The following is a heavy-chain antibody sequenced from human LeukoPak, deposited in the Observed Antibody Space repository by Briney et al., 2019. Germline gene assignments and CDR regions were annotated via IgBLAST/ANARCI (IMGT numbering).Heavy chain of an antibody. CDR3: ARLGESGAPYYFDY. D-gene: IGHD1-26*01. CDR2: ISAYNGNT. J-gene: IGHJ4*02. V-gene: IGHV1-18*01. Sequence: ASVKVSCKASGYRFTSYGISWVRQAPGQGLEWMGWISAYNGNTNYVQKLQGRVTMTTDTSTSTAYMELRSLRSDDTAVYYCARLGESGAPYYFDYWGQGTLVTVSS. CDR1: GYRFTSYG.